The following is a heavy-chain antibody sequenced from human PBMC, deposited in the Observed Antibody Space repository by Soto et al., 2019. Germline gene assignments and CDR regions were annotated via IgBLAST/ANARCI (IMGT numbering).Heavy chain of an antibody. CDR3: ARPLQLAVSGFDP. CDR1: GDSISSSSYY. J-gene: IGHJ5*02. Sequence: TLSLTCAVSGDSISSSSYYWAWIRQPPGKGLEWIGSIHYRANSYYSPSLKSRITISVDTSKNQISLRLSSVTAADTAVYYCARPLQLAVSGFDPWGQGTLVTVSS. D-gene: IGHD3-3*02. V-gene: IGHV4-39*01. CDR2: IHYRANS.